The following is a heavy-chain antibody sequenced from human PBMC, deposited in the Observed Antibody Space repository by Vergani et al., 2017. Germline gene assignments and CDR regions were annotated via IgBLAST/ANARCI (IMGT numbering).Heavy chain of an antibody. J-gene: IGHJ4*02. CDR1: GFTVSSNY. D-gene: IGHD3-22*01. CDR2: IYSGGST. V-gene: IGHV3-53*01. CDR3: AREGAGGYDSSGIFDY. Sequence: EVQLVESGGGLIQPGGSLRLSCAASGFTVSSNYMSWVRQAPGKGLEWVSVIYSGGSTYYADSVKGRFTISRDNSKNTLYLQMNILRAEDTAVYYCAREGAGGYDSSGIFDYWGQGTLVTVSS.